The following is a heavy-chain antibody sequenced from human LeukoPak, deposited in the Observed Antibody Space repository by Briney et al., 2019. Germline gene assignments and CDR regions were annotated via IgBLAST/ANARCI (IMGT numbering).Heavy chain of an antibody. CDR1: GGSISSGDYY. CDR2: IYYSGST. D-gene: IGHD6-13*01. V-gene: IGHV4-30-4*01. Sequence: SQTLSLTCTVSGGSISSGDYYWSWIRQPPGKGLEWIGYIYYSGSTYYNPSLKSRVTISVDTSKNQFSLKLSSVTAADTAVYYCARDSSSWYRGYYYGMDVWGQGTTVTVSS. CDR3: ARDSSSWYRGYYYGMDV. J-gene: IGHJ6*02.